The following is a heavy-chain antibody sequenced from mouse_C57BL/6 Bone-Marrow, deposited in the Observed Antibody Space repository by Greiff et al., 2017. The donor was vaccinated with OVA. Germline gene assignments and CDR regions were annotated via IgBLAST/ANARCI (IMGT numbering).Heavy chain of an antibody. Sequence: VQLQQSGPGLVQPSQSLSITCTVSGFSLTSYGVHWVRQSPGKGLEWLGVIWRGGSTDYNAAFMSRLSITKDNSKSQVFFKMNSLQADDTAIYYCAKRRDGYSGYFDVWGTGTTVPVSP. J-gene: IGHJ1*03. D-gene: IGHD2-3*01. CDR1: GFSLTSYG. CDR2: IWRGGST. V-gene: IGHV2-5*01. CDR3: AKRRDGYSGYFDV.